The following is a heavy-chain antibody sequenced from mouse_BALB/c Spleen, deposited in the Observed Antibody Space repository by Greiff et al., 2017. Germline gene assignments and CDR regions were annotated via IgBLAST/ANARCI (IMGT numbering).Heavy chain of an antibody. V-gene: IGHV14-3*02. CDR3: ARYYGYGYFDV. Sequence: EVHLVESGAELVKPGASVKLSCTASGFNIKDTYMHWVKQRPEQGLEWIGRIDPANGNTKYDPKFQGKATITADTSSNTAYLQLSSLTSEDTAVYYCARYYGYGYFDVWGAGTTVTVSS. J-gene: IGHJ1*01. D-gene: IGHD1-1*01. CDR1: GFNIKDTY. CDR2: IDPANGNT.